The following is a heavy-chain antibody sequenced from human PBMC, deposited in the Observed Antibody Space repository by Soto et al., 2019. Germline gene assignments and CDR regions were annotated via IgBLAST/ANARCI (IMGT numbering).Heavy chain of an antibody. Sequence: QVQLVQSGAEVKKPGASVKVSCKASGYTFTSYAMHWVRQAPGQRLEWMGWINAGNGNTKYPPKFQGRVTITRDTSASTAYMELSSLRSEDTAVYYCARDLQADYWGQGTLVTVSS. CDR3: ARDLQADY. J-gene: IGHJ4*02. CDR1: GYTFTSYA. V-gene: IGHV1-3*01. CDR2: INAGNGNT.